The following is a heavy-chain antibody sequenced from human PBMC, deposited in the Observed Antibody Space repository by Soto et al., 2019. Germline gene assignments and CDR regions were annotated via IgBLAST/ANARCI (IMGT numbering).Heavy chain of an antibody. CDR1: GCTFSGYP. CDR3: AKDRYYDFWSVHPNDAFDL. D-gene: IGHD3-3*01. CDR2: ISGSGGST. V-gene: IGHV3-23*01. Sequence: PGCSLRLSGASSGCTFSGYPSSSVRQAPRKGLEWVSAISGSGGSTYYADSVKGRFTISRDNSKNTLYLQMNSLRAEDTAVYYCAKDRYYDFWSVHPNDAFDLWGQGTMVTVSS. J-gene: IGHJ3*01.